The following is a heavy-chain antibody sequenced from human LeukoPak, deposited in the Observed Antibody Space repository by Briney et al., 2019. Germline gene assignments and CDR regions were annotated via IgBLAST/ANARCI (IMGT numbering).Heavy chain of an antibody. CDR2: IYNSGST. D-gene: IGHD2-8*01. CDR1: GGSISSYY. CDR3: ARQMYLGGMDV. J-gene: IGHJ6*02. Sequence: SETLSLTCTVSGGSISSYYWSWIRQPPGRRLEWIGYIYNSGSTNYNPSLNSRVTISVDTSKNQFSLKLSSVTAADTAVYYCARQMYLGGMDVWGQGATVTVSS. V-gene: IGHV4-59*08.